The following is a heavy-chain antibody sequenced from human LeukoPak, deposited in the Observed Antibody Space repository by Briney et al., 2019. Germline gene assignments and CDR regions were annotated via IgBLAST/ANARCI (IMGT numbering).Heavy chain of an antibody. CDR2: IRYDGSNK. CDR3: AKARGTPVGIYSAPRHYYFDY. D-gene: IGHD5-12*01. J-gene: IGHJ4*02. CDR1: GFTFSSYG. Sequence: GGSLRLSCAASGFTFSSYGMHWVRQAPGKGLEWVAFIRYDGSNKYYADSVKGRFTISRDNSKNTLYLQMNSLRAEDTAVYYCAKARGTPVGIYSAPRHYYFDYWGQGTLVTVSS. V-gene: IGHV3-30*02.